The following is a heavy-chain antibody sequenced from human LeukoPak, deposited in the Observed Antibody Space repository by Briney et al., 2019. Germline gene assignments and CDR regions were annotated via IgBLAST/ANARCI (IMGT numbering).Heavy chain of an antibody. V-gene: IGHV1-2*02. D-gene: IGHD3-10*01. Sequence: ASVKVSCKASGYTFTGYYMHWVRQAPGQGLEWMGWINPNSGGTNYAQKFQGRVTMTRDTSISTAYMGLSRLRSDDTAVYYCARDVFGELLMSHWFDPWGRGTLVTVSS. CDR2: INPNSGGT. CDR3: ARDVFGELLMSHWFDP. J-gene: IGHJ5*02. CDR1: GYTFTGYY.